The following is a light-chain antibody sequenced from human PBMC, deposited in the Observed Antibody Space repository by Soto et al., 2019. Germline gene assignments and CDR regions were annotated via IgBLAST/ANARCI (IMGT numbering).Light chain of an antibody. V-gene: IGKV1-33*01. J-gene: IGKJ2*01. CDR1: QDSSNH. Sequence: DIQMTQSPSSLSASVGDRVAITCQASQDSSNHLNWYQQKPGKAPKLLIYDASNLETGVPSRFSGSGSGTDFTFTISSLQPEDVATYYCQQYDNLLYTFAQGTKVDIK. CDR2: DAS. CDR3: QQYDNLLYT.